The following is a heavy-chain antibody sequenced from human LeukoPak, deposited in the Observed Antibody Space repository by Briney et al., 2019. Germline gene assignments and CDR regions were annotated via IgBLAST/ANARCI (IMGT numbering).Heavy chain of an antibody. Sequence: PGGSLRLSCAASGFTFSSYAMHWVRQAPGKGLEWVAVIWYDGSNKYYADSVKGRFTISRDNSENTLYLQMNSLRAEDTALYYCASDGIAVDRGIGYFDYWGQGTLVTVSS. CDR3: ASDGIAVDRGIGYFDY. J-gene: IGHJ4*02. V-gene: IGHV3-33*08. CDR2: IWYDGSNK. CDR1: GFTFSSYA. D-gene: IGHD6-13*01.